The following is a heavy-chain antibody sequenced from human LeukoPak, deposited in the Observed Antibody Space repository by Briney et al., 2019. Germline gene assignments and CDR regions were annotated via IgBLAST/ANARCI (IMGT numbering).Heavy chain of an antibody. CDR1: GFTFSSYS. J-gene: IGHJ4*02. D-gene: IGHD2-2*01. Sequence: GGSLRLSCAASGFTFSSYSMNWVRQAPGKGLEWVSYISSSSSTIYYADSVKGRFTISRDNAKNSLYLQMNSLRAEDTAVYYCVVCPYIVVVPAAIIPPIDYWGQGTLVTVSS. CDR2: ISSSSSTI. CDR3: VVCPYIVVVPAAIIPPIDY. V-gene: IGHV3-48*01.